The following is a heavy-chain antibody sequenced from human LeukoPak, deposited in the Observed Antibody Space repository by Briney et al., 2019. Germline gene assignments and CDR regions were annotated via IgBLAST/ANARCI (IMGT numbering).Heavy chain of an antibody. D-gene: IGHD3-3*01. Sequence: SETLSLTCAVYGVSFSGYYWSWIRQPPGKGLEWIGEINHSGSTNYNPSLKSRVTISVDTSKNQFSLKLSSVTTADTAVYYCARTRRYYDFWSGYPDYYGMDVWGQGTTVTVSS. CDR3: ARTRRYYDFWSGYPDYYGMDV. V-gene: IGHV4-34*01. CDR1: GVSFSGYY. CDR2: INHSGST. J-gene: IGHJ6*02.